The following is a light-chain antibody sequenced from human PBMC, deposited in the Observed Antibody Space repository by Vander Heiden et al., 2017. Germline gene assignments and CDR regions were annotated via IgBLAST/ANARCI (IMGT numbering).Light chain of an antibody. Sequence: SYVLTQPPSVSVAPGQTAKITCGGKNIGRKSVHWYQQRPVQAPVLVVYDDSDRPSGIPERFSGSNSGNAATLTISRVEAGDEADYYCQVWDSTTDHHVFATGTKVTVL. J-gene: IGLJ1*01. CDR1: NIGRKS. V-gene: IGLV3-21*02. CDR3: QVWDSTTDHHV. CDR2: DDS.